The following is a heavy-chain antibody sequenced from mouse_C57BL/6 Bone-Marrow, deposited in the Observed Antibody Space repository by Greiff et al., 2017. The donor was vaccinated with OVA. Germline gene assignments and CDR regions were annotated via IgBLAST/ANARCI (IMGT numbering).Heavy chain of an antibody. Sequence: DVKLVESGGGLVKPGGSLKLSCAASGFTFSEYGMHWVRQAPEKGLEWVAYISSGSSTIYYADTVKGRFTISRDNAKNTLFLQMTSLRSEDTAMYYCAKIPLGSWFAYWGQGTLVTVSA. CDR1: GFTFSEYG. CDR2: ISSGSSTI. V-gene: IGHV5-17*01. CDR3: AKIPLGSWFAY. J-gene: IGHJ3*01. D-gene: IGHD5-1-1*01.